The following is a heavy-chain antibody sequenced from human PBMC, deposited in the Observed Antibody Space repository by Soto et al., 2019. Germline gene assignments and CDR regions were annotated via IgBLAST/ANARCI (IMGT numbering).Heavy chain of an antibody. Sequence: QVPLVQSGAEVKKPGASVKVSCKASGYTFTSYAMHWVRQAPGQRLEWMGWINAGNGNTKYSQKFQGRVTITRDKSASTAYMELSSLRSEDTAVYYCARDLFGGTFDYWGQGTLVTVSS. CDR1: GYTFTSYA. CDR3: ARDLFGGTFDY. V-gene: IGHV1-3*01. D-gene: IGHD3-3*01. CDR2: INAGNGNT. J-gene: IGHJ4*02.